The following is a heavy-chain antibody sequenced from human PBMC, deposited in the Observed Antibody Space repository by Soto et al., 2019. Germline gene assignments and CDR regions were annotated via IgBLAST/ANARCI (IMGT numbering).Heavy chain of an antibody. V-gene: IGHV1-24*01. CDR2: FDPEDGET. Sequence: GASVKVSFKVSGYTLTELSMHWVRQAPGKGLEWMGGFDPEDGETIYAQKFQGRVTMTEDTSTDTAYMELSSLRSEDTAVYYCATARSSSWFFDYWGQGTLVTVSS. J-gene: IGHJ4*02. CDR1: GYTLTELS. D-gene: IGHD6-13*01. CDR3: ATARSSSWFFDY.